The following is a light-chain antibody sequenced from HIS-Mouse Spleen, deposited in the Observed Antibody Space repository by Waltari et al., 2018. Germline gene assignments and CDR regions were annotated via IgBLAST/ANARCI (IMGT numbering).Light chain of an antibody. CDR2: EDN. J-gene: IGLJ3*02. CDR3: QSYDSSNLV. Sequence: NFMLTQPHSVSESPGKTVTISCTRSSGSIASNYVQWYQQRPGSAPTTVIYEDNQRPPGVPDRFSGSLDSASNSASLTISGLKTEDEADYYCQSYDSSNLVFGGGTKLTVL. CDR1: SGSIASNY. V-gene: IGLV6-57*04.